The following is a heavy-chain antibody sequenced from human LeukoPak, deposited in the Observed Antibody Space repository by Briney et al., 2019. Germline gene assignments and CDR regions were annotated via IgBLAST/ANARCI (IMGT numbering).Heavy chain of an antibody. D-gene: IGHD5-12*01. J-gene: IGHJ3*02. CDR2: TYYSGSI. V-gene: IGHV4-31*03. CDR1: GGSISTSCYY. CDR3: ARDKSEYSGYDYDDAFDI. Sequence: PSETLSLTCTVSGGSISTSCYYWSWILDNPVKGLDGIGYTYYSGSIYYNPSLKSRVTISVDTAKHQFSLKLSSVTAADTAVYYCARDKSEYSGYDYDDAFDIWGQGTMVTVSS.